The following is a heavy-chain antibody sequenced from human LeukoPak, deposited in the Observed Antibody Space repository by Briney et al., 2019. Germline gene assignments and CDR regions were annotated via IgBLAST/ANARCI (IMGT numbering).Heavy chain of an antibody. J-gene: IGHJ5*02. D-gene: IGHD4-11*01. CDR1: GYSFTSYW. Sequence: GESLKISCKGSGYSFTSYWIGWVRQMPGKGLERMGIIYPGDSDTRYSPSFQGQVTISADKSISTAYLQWSSLRAEDTAVYYCARVLPYDYINRFDRWGQGTLVTVSS. CDR2: IYPGDSDT. V-gene: IGHV5-51*01. CDR3: ARVLPYDYINRFDR.